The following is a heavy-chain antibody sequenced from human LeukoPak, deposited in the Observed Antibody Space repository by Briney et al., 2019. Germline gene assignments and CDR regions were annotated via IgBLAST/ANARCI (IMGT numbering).Heavy chain of an antibody. CDR1: GYTFTSYG. D-gene: IGHD6-6*01. CDR2: ISAYNGNT. Sequence: ASVKVSCKASGYTFTSYGISWVRQAPGQGLEWMGWISAYNGNTNYAQKLQGRVTMTTDTSTSTAYMELRSLRSDDTAVYYCARSAARPHYYYYGMDVWGQGTTVTVSS. J-gene: IGHJ6*01. CDR3: ARSAARPHYYYYGMDV. V-gene: IGHV1-18*01.